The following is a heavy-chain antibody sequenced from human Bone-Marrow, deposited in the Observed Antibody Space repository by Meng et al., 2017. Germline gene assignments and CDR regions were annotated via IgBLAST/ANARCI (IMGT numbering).Heavy chain of an antibody. Sequence: ASVKVSCKASGYTFTSYDINWVRQATGQGLEWMGWMNPNSGNTGYAQKFQGRVTMTRNTSISTAYMELSSLRSEDTAVYYCARDIGLFGVVIIGYYGMDVWGQGTTVTVSS. J-gene: IGHJ6*02. V-gene: IGHV1-8*01. D-gene: IGHD3-3*01. CDR1: GYTFTSYD. CDR2: MNPNSGNT. CDR3: ARDIGLFGVVIIGYYGMDV.